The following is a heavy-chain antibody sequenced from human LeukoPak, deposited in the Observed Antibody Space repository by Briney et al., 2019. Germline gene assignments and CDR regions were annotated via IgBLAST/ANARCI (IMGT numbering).Heavy chain of an antibody. CDR3: AREVGATGHDAFDI. CDR1: GFTFSSYS. J-gene: IGHJ3*02. CDR2: ISSSSSYI. D-gene: IGHD1-26*01. Sequence: GGSLRLSCAASGFTFSSYSMNWVRQAPGKGLECVSSISSSSSYIYYADSVKGRFTISRDNAKNSLYLQMNSLRAEDTAVYYCAREVGATGHDAFDIWGQGTMVTVSS. V-gene: IGHV3-21*01.